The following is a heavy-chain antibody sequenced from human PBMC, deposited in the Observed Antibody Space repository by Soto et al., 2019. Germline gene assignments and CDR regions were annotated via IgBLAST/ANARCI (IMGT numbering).Heavy chain of an antibody. CDR1: GYTFTSYD. J-gene: IGHJ6*03. D-gene: IGHD2-2*01. CDR2: MNPNSGNT. V-gene: IGHV1-8*01. Sequence: ASVKVSCKASGYTFTSYDINWVRQATGQGLEWMGWMNPNSGNTGYAQKFQGRVTMTRNTSISTAYMELSSLRSEDTAVYYCAREGDGMAYQLLGYYYYYYMDVWGKGTTVTVSS. CDR3: AREGDGMAYQLLGYYYYYYMDV.